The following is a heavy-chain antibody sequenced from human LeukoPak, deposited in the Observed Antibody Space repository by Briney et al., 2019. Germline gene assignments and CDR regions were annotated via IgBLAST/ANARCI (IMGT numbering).Heavy chain of an antibody. J-gene: IGHJ4*02. D-gene: IGHD1-7*01. CDR1: GFTFSSYA. CDR3: AGVLNWNYVSEYYFDY. CDR2: ISGSGGST. V-gene: IGHV3-23*01. Sequence: PGGSLRLSCAASGFTFSSYAMSWVRQAPGKGLEWVSAISGSGGSTYYADSVKGRFTISRDNSKNTLYLQMNSLRAEDTAVYYCAGVLNWNYVSEYYFDYWGQGTLVTVSS.